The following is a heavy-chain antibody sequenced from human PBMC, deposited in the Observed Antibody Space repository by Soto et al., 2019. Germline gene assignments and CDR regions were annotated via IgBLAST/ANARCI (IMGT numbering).Heavy chain of an antibody. CDR1: GFTFSGSA. J-gene: IGHJ6*02. V-gene: IGHV3-73*02. CDR2: IRSKANSYAT. D-gene: IGHD3-10*01. Sequence: EVQLVESGGGLVQPGGSLKLSCAASGFTFSGSAMHWVRQASGKGLEWVGRIRSKANSYATAYAASVKGRFTIARDDSNNTAYLQMNSLKTEDTAVYYCTRCLSSGSYYNWDYYYGMDVWGQGTTVTVSS. CDR3: TRCLSSGSYYNWDYYYGMDV.